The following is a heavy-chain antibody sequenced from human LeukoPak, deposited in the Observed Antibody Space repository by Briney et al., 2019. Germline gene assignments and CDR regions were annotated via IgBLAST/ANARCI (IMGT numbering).Heavy chain of an antibody. Sequence: SKTLSLTCAVSGYSISSGYYWGWIRQPPGKGLEWIGSIYHSGSTYYNPSLKSRVTISVDTSKNQFSLKLSSVTAADTAVYYCARLSYGSSSGDYWGQGTLVTVSS. CDR1: GYSISSGYY. J-gene: IGHJ4*02. CDR3: ARLSYGSSSGDY. V-gene: IGHV4-38-2*01. D-gene: IGHD6-6*01. CDR2: IYHSGST.